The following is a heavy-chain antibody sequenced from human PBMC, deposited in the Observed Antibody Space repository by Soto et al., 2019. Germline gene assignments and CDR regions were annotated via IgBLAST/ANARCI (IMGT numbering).Heavy chain of an antibody. V-gene: IGHV3-23*01. CDR3: AKDPEGYGDPMVPRD. J-gene: IGHJ4*02. D-gene: IGHD4-17*01. Sequence: PGGSLRLSCAASGFTFSSYAMSWVRQAPGKGLEWVSAISGGGGSTYYADSVKGRFTISRDNSKNTLYLQMNSLRAEDTAVYYCAKDPEGYGDPMVPRDWGQGTLVTVSS. CDR2: ISGGGGST. CDR1: GFTFSSYA.